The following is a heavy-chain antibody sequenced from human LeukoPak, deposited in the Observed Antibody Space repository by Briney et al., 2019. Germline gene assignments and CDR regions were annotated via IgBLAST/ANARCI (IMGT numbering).Heavy chain of an antibody. V-gene: IGHV4-34*01. Sequence: SETLSLTCAVYAGSFSCYYWSWLRQPPGKGLEWVGEINHSGSTNYNPSFKSRVTIPVTTSKNQYSLKLSSVTAADTAVYYCTRGPNLLRYFDWFPDYWGQGTLVTVSS. CDR1: AGSFSCYY. D-gene: IGHD3-9*01. J-gene: IGHJ4*02. CDR2: INHSGST. CDR3: TRGPNLLRYFDWFPDY.